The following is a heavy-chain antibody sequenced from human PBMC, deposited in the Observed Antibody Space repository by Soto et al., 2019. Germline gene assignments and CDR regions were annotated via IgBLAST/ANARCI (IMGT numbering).Heavy chain of an antibody. D-gene: IGHD3-22*01. J-gene: IGHJ6*02. CDR3: ARELGDYDSSGYYYGGMDV. CDR2: ISSSGSTI. V-gene: IGHV3-48*03. Sequence: VQLVESGGGLVQPGGSLRLSCAASGFTFSSYEMNWVRQAPGKGLEWVSYISSSGSTIYYADSVKGRFTISRDNAKNSLYLQMNSLRAEDTAVYYCARELGDYDSSGYYYGGMDVWGQGTTVTVSS. CDR1: GFTFSSYE.